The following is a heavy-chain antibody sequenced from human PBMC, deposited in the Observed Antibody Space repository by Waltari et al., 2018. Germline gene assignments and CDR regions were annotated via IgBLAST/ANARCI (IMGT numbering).Heavy chain of an antibody. CDR1: GYSISSGYY. Sequence: QVQLQESGPGLVKPSETLSLTCAVSGYSISSGYYWGWIRQPPGKGLEWIGSIYRSGSTYYNPSLKSRVTISVDTSKNQFSLKLSSVTAADTAVYYCARLVVVVAAHFDYWGQGTLVTVSS. CDR3: ARLVVVVAAHFDY. D-gene: IGHD2-15*01. J-gene: IGHJ4*02. CDR2: IYRSGST. V-gene: IGHV4-38-2*01.